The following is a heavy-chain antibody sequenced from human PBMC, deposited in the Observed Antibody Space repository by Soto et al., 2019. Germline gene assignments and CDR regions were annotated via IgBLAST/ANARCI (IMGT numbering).Heavy chain of an antibody. V-gene: IGHV3-23*01. Sequence: VGSLRLSCAASRFTFSNYVMSWVRQAPGKGLEWVSSISGSGGSTYYGDSVKGRFTISRDNSKNTLYLQMNSLRADDTALYYCVRDIVVVPAASPMGYFDYWGQGTLVTVSS. J-gene: IGHJ4*02. D-gene: IGHD2-2*01. CDR1: RFTFSNYV. CDR2: ISGSGGST. CDR3: VRDIVVVPAASPMGYFDY.